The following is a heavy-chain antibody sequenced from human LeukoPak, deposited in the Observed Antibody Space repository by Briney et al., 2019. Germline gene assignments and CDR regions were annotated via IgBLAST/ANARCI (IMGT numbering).Heavy chain of an antibody. CDR2: INPSGGST. CDR3: ARAHYYYGSGSH. CDR1: GYDFTSVG. D-gene: IGHD3-10*01. J-gene: IGHJ1*01. V-gene: IGHV1-46*01. Sequence: GASVKVSCKASGYDFTSVGITWVRRAPGQGLEWMGIINPSGGSTTYAQTFQGRVTMTRDTSTSTVYMELSSLRPEDTAVYYCARAHYYYGSGSHWGQGTLVTVSS.